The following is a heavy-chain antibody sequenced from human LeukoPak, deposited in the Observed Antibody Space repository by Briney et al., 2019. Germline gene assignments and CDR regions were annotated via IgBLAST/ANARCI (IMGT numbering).Heavy chain of an antibody. D-gene: IGHD2-2*01. CDR3: ARRLSSTPLYDF. CDR2: IYPGDSDT. V-gene: IGHV5-51*01. Sequence: GESLKISCKGSGYTFTSFWIGWVRQVPGKGLEWMGIIYPGDSDTRYSSSFQGQVTISADKSISTAYLQWSSLKASDTAMYYCARRLSSTPLYDFWGQGTLVTVSS. CDR1: GYTFTSFW. J-gene: IGHJ4*02.